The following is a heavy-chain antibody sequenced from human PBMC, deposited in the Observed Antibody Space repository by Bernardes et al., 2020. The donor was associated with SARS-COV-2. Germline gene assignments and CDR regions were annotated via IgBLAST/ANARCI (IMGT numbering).Heavy chain of an antibody. CDR1: GGTFSNYG. V-gene: IGHV1-69*13. CDR3: GRLGYCSGGSCSSSYDYYGMDV. Sequence: SVKVSCKASGGTFSNYGISWVRQAPGQGLEWMGGIIPIFGTANYAQKFQGRVTITADESTSTAYMELSSLRSEDTAVYYCGRLGYCSGGSCSSSYDYYGMDVWGQGTTVTVSS. D-gene: IGHD2-15*01. J-gene: IGHJ6*02. CDR2: IIPIFGTA.